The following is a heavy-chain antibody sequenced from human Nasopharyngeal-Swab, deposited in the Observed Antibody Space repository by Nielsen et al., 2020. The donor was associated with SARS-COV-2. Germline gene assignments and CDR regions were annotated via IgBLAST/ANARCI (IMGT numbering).Heavy chain of an antibody. CDR2: ISSSSSYI. CDR3: ARDGGDIVVVVAATYLGS. CDR1: GFTFSSDS. D-gene: IGHD2-15*01. V-gene: IGHV3-21*01. Sequence: GGSLRLSCAASGFTFSSDSMNWVRQAPGKGLEWVSSISSSSSYIYYADSVKGRFTISRDNAKNSLYLQMNSLRAEYTAVYYCARDGGDIVVVVAATYLGSWGQGTLVTVSS. J-gene: IGHJ5*01.